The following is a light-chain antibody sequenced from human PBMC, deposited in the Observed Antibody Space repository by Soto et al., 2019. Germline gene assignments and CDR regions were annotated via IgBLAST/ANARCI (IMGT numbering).Light chain of an antibody. CDR1: QSVSSY. J-gene: IGKJ3*01. CDR3: QQRSNWPQFT. Sequence: EIVLTQSPATLSLSPGERATLSCRASQSVSSYLAWYQQKPGQAPRLLIYDASNRATGIAARFSGSGSGTDFTLTISSLEPEDFAVYYCQQRSNWPQFTFGPGTKVDIK. CDR2: DAS. V-gene: IGKV3-11*01.